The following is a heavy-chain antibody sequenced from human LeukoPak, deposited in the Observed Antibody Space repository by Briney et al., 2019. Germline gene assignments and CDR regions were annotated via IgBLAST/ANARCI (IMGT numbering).Heavy chain of an antibody. Sequence: GASVKVSCKASGGTFSTYAISWVRQAPGQGLEWMGGIIPIFGTTNYAQKFQGRVTITADKSTTTAYMELSSLRSDDTAVYYCARDRGGAAHKHWGQGTLVTVSS. CDR2: IIPIFGTT. D-gene: IGHD3-10*01. CDR3: ARDRGGAAHKH. CDR1: GGTFSTYA. V-gene: IGHV1-69*06. J-gene: IGHJ4*02.